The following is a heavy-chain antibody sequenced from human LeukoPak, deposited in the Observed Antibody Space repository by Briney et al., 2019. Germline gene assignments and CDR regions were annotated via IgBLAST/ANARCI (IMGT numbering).Heavy chain of an antibody. CDR1: GFTFSSYD. J-gene: IGHJ4*02. CDR3: ARGSFGGAVLH. CDR2: IGTAGDT. D-gene: IGHD3-16*01. Sequence: GGSLRLSCAASGFTFSSYDMHWVRQATGKGLEWVSTIGTAGDTYYPGSVKGRFTISRENAKNSLYLQMNSLRAGDTAVYYCARGSFGGAVLHWGQGTLVTVSS. V-gene: IGHV3-13*01.